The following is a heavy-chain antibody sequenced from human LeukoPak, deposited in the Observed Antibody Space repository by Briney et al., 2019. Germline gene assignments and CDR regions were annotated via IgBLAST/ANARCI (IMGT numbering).Heavy chain of an antibody. D-gene: IGHD3-10*02. CDR2: IFYSGST. CDR3: ARHPLKAYVSDWFDP. Sequence: PSETLSLTCTVSGGSISSRSYYWGWLHQPPGKGLEWIASIFYSGSTYHNPSLKSRVTISVDTSKSQFSLKLSSVTAADTAVYFCARHPLKAYVSDWFDPWGQGTLVTVSS. J-gene: IGHJ5*02. CDR1: GGSISSRSYY. V-gene: IGHV4-39*01.